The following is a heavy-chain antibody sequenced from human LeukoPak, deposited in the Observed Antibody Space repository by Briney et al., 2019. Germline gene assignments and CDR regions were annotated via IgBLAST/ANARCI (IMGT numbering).Heavy chain of an antibody. J-gene: IGHJ4*02. CDR3: ARESEAAAFDY. CDR1: GFTFSSYA. Sequence: GGSLRLSCAASGFTFSSYAMHWVRQAPGKGLEYVSAISSNGGSTYYANSVKGRFTISRDNSKNTLYLQMGSLRAEDMAVYYCARESEAAAFDYWGQGTLVTVSS. D-gene: IGHD6-13*01. V-gene: IGHV3-64*01. CDR2: ISSNGGST.